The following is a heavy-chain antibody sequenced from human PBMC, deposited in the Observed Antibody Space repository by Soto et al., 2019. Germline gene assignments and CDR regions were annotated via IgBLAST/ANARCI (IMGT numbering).Heavy chain of an antibody. J-gene: IGHJ6*02. CDR1: GFHFTTYC. CDR2: IDTDGSRK. CDR3: GRVPLDGNYANGVDV. D-gene: IGHD4-17*01. Sequence: GGSLKLSFSASGFHFTTYCMYWVRPAPAKGLEWVANIDTDGSRKNYVDSVKGRFIISRDNAKNSLFLQMNSLRADDTAVYYCGRVPLDGNYANGVDVWGQGTTVNVS. V-gene: IGHV3-7*03.